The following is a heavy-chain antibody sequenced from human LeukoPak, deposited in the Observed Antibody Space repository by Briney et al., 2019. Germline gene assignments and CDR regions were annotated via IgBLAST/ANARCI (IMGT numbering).Heavy chain of an antibody. CDR3: AKAATPATVYNWFDP. V-gene: IGHV3-23*01. J-gene: IGHJ5*02. CDR1: GFTFSSYA. CDR2: ISGSGGST. D-gene: IGHD4-17*01. Sequence: GGSLRLSCAASGFTFSSYAMSWVRQAPGKGLEWVSAISGSGGSTYYADSVKGRVTISRDNSKNTLYLQMNSLRAEDTAVYYCAKAATPATVYNWFDPWGQGTLVTVSS.